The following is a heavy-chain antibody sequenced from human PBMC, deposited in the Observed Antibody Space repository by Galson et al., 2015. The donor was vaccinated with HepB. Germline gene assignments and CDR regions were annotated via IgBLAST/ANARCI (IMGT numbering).Heavy chain of an antibody. CDR2: INGRGSTR. J-gene: IGHJ5*02. Sequence: SLRLSCAGSGFIFRHHAMAWIRQAPGKGLEWVSGINGRGSTRSYSDAVKGRFSISRDNSKDTVFLQMDNLRPEDTAVYSCVKEGAWFGGDWFDPWGQGALVTVS. CDR1: GFIFRHHA. D-gene: IGHD3-16*01. V-gene: IGHV3-23*01. CDR3: VKEGAWFGGDWFDP.